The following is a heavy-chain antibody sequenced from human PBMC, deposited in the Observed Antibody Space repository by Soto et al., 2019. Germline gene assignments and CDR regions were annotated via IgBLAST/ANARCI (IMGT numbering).Heavy chain of an antibody. Sequence: SETLSLTCTVSGGSISSSSYYWGWIRQPPGKGLEWIGSIYYSGSTYYNPSHKSRVTISVDTSKNQFSLKLSSVTAADTAVYYCARTLYDFWSGYPLYYFDYWGQGTLVTVSS. CDR3: ARTLYDFWSGYPLYYFDY. D-gene: IGHD3-3*01. J-gene: IGHJ4*02. CDR2: IYYSGST. V-gene: IGHV4-39*01. CDR1: GGSISSSSYY.